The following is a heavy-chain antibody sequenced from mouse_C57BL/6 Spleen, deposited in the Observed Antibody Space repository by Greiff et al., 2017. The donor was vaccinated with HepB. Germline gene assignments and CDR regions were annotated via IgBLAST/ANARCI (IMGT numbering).Heavy chain of an antibody. CDR1: GYTFTSYW. D-gene: IGHD2-4*01. J-gene: IGHJ2*01. CDR2: IDPSDSYT. CDR3: ARGYDYDDY. V-gene: IGHV1-50*01. Sequence: QVQLQQPGAELVKPGASVKLSCKASGYTFTSYWMQWVKQRPGQGLEWIGEIDPSDSYTNYNQKFKGKATLTVDTSSSTAYMQLSSLTSEDSAVYYCARGYDYDDYWGQGTTLTVSS.